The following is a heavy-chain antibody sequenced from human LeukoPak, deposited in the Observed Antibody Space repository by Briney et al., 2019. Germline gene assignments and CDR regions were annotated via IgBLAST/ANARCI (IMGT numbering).Heavy chain of an antibody. J-gene: IGHJ4*02. CDR2: ISSSSRTI. CDR3: ARDFYGDYGFDY. D-gene: IGHD4-17*01. V-gene: IGHV3-48*01. Sequence: PGGSLRLSCAASGFTFTTYSMNWVRQAPGKGLEWVSYISSSSRTIYYADSVKGRFTISRDNAKNSLYLQMNSLRAEDTAVYYCARDFYGDYGFDYWGQGTLVTVSS. CDR1: GFTFTTYS.